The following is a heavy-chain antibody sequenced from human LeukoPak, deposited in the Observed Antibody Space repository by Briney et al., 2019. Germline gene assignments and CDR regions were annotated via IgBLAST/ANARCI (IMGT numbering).Heavy chain of an antibody. V-gene: IGHV1-69*13. CDR3: ARDIFPAAGRLPNNNWFDP. J-gene: IGHJ5*02. CDR1: GGTFSSYA. Sequence: ASVKVSCKVSGGTFSSYAISRVRQAPGQGLEWMGGIIPIFGTANYAQKFQGRVTITADESTSTAYMELSSLRSEDTAVYYCARDIFPAAGRLPNNNWFDPWGQGTLVTVSS. D-gene: IGHD6-13*01. CDR2: IIPIFGTA.